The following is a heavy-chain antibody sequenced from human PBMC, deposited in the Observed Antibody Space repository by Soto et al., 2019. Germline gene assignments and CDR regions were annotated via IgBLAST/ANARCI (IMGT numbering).Heavy chain of an antibody. CDR3: ARYIPGVRYYGMDV. J-gene: IGHJ6*02. V-gene: IGHV3-23*01. CDR2: IGESGTPT. D-gene: IGHD2-2*01. Sequence: VQLLESGGGLVQPGGSLRLSCAASGFTFSSYAMKWVRQAPGKGLEWVSLIGESGTPTYYADSVKGRFTISGDNSGNTLFLEMYSLRAEDTAVYYCARYIPGVRYYGMDVWGQGTTVTVSS. CDR1: GFTFSSYA.